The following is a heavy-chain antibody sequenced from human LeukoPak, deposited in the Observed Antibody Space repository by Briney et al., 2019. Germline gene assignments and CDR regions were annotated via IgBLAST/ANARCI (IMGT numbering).Heavy chain of an antibody. D-gene: IGHD5-24*01. Sequence: GGSLRLSCAASGFTVSSNYMSWVRQAPGKGLEWVSVIYSGGSTYYADSVKGRFTISRDNARNSLYLQMNSLRAEDTAIYYCTRVGYIDEGIDYWGQGTLVTVSS. CDR1: GFTVSSNY. J-gene: IGHJ4*02. CDR3: TRVGYIDEGIDY. V-gene: IGHV3-53*01. CDR2: IYSGGST.